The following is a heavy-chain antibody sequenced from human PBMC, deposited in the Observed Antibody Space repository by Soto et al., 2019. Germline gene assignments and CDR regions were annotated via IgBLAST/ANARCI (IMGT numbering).Heavy chain of an antibody. CDR1: GGSIRSLISY. D-gene: IGHD6-13*01. CDR2: IYYSGST. J-gene: IGHJ6*02. Sequence: SDTLSLTCTVAGGSIRSLISYWGASSKPPGKGLEWIGSIYYSGSTYYNPSLKSRVTISVDTSKNQFSLKLSSVTAADTAVYYCARHVGIAAAGTGLDGMDVWGQGTTV. CDR3: ARHVGIAAAGTGLDGMDV. V-gene: IGHV4-39*01.